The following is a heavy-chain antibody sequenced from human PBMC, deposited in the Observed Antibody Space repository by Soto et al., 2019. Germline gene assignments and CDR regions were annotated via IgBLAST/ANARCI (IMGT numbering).Heavy chain of an antibody. J-gene: IGHJ3*02. CDR2: ISWNSGSR. D-gene: IGHD6-13*01. CDR1: GFTFDDYA. V-gene: IGHV3-9*01. CDR3: AKGRSSPRSYDAFDI. Sequence: GWSLRLSCAASGFTFDDYAMHWVRQAPGKDLEWVSSISWNSGSRGYADSVKGRFTISRDNAKNSLYWQMNSRRVEDTALYYCAKGRSSPRSYDAFDIWGQGTMVTVSS.